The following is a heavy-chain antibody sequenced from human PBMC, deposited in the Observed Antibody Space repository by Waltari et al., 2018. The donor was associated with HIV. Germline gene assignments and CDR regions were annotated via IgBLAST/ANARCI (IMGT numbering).Heavy chain of an antibody. Sequence: QVQLVRYRPVLTKPGAPDKAPVTTFGYAFTASPFNCARRATGQGLEWMGWMKPSTGNTGYARKFQGRVTMTRDTATSTAYMELTSLTFEDTAVYYCVRGDGGGSSPMGGYWGQGTLLTVSS. CDR2: MKPSTGNT. D-gene: IGHD2-15*01. CDR3: VRGDGGGSSPMGGY. V-gene: IGHV1-8*02. CDR1: GYAFTASP. J-gene: IGHJ4*02.